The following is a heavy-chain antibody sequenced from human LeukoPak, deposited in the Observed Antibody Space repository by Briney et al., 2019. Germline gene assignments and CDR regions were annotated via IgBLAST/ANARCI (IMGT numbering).Heavy chain of an antibody. CDR1: GFTFSSYG. CDR2: ISYDGSNK. Sequence: PGGSLGLSCAASGFTFSSYGMHWVRQAPGKGLEWVAVISYDGSNKYYADSVKGRFTISRDNSKNTLYLQMNSLRAEDTAVYYCAKDAVVADSYYFDYWGQGTLVTVSS. V-gene: IGHV3-30*18. CDR3: AKDAVVADSYYFDY. J-gene: IGHJ4*02. D-gene: IGHD2-15*01.